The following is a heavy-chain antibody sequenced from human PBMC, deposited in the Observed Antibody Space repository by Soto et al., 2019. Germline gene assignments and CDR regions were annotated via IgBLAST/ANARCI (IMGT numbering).Heavy chain of an antibody. CDR1: GFTFSNYA. V-gene: IGHV3-23*01. D-gene: IGHD3-22*01. CDR3: AKGLCYTDSSGYRIFAS. Sequence: EVQLLESGGTLVQPGGSLRLSCAASGFTFSNYALTWLRQAPGKGLEWVSTISVSGGGTYYADSVKGRFTISRENSVMTIHLQVNSLGVEDTAVYYCAKGLCYTDSSGYRIFASWGEGTRVTVSS. J-gene: IGHJ4*02. CDR2: ISVSGGGT.